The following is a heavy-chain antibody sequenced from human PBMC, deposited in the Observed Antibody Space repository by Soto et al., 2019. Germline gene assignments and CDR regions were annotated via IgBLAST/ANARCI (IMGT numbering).Heavy chain of an antibody. Sequence: ASVRVSCKASGYTFTSYYMHWVRQAPGQWRGWMGIINPSGGSTSYAKKFQGRVTMTRDTSTSTVYMELSSLRSEDTAVYYCARDGDTALGGNCYYGMEVWGQGTTDNVSS. CDR3: ARDGDTALGGNCYYGMEV. V-gene: IGHV1-46*01. D-gene: IGHD5-18*01. CDR1: GYTFTSYY. J-gene: IGHJ6*02. CDR2: INPSGGST.